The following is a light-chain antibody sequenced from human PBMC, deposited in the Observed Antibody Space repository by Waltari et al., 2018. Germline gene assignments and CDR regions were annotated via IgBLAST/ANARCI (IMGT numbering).Light chain of an antibody. Sequence: QSARTQPPSASGSPGQSVTISCTGTSSDVGGYNCVSWYQQHPGKAPKLMIYEVSKRPSGVPDRFSGSKSGNTASLTVSGLQAEDEADYYCSSYAGSNNLVFGGGTKLTVL. CDR3: SSYAGSNNLV. V-gene: IGLV2-8*01. J-gene: IGLJ2*01. CDR2: EVS. CDR1: SSDVGGYNC.